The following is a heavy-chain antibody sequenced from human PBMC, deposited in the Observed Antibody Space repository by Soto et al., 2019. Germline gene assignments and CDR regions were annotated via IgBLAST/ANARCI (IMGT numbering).Heavy chain of an antibody. J-gene: IGHJ4*02. Sequence: ASVKVSCKASGYTFTSYGISWVRQAPGQGLEWMGWISAYNGNTNYAQKLQGRVTMTTDTSTSTAYMELRSLRSDDTAVYYCARVPIQLRFLEWFNYWGQGTLVRVSS. V-gene: IGHV1-18*01. CDR3: ARVPIQLRFLEWFNY. CDR2: ISAYNGNT. CDR1: GYTFTSYG. D-gene: IGHD3-3*01.